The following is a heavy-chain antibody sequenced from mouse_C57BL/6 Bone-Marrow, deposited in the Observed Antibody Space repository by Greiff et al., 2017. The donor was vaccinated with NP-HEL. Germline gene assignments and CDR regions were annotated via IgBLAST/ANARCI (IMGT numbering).Heavy chain of an antibody. CDR2: IYPRSGNT. V-gene: IGHV1-81*01. Sequence: VQLVESGAELARPGASVKLSCKASGYTFTSYGISWVQQRTGQGLEWIGEIYPRSGNTYYNEKFKGKATLTADKSSSTAYMELRSLTSEDSAVYFCARRDYDGYDYAMDYWGQGTSVTVSS. CDR3: ARRDYDGYDYAMDY. D-gene: IGHD2-3*01. J-gene: IGHJ4*01. CDR1: GYTFTSYG.